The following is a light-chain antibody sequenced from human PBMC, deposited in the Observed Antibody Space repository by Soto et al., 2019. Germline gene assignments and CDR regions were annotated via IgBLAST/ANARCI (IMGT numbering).Light chain of an antibody. CDR2: WAS. J-gene: IGKJ5*01. CDR3: QQYYSTPQTT. Sequence: DIVMTQSPDSLAVSLGERATINCKSSQSVFYRSNNKNYLTWYQQKAGQPPKALIYWASTRASGVPARFSRSGSGTDFSLTISILQPEDVAVYYCQQYYSTPQTTFGKGTRLQIK. CDR1: QSVFYRSNNKNY. V-gene: IGKV4-1*01.